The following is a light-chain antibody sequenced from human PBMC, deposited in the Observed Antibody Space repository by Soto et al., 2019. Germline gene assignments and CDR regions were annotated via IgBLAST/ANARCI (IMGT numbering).Light chain of an antibody. CDR1: QTLSSHC. J-gene: IGKJ4*01. CDR3: QQYCSSPRP. CDR2: SAS. Sequence: EIVVTQSPGSLAWSPGERATVSCRASQTLSSHCLACYPQNPGHAPRLLIYSASPRATGIPDRFSGSWSGTDFTLTISRLQPEDFAVYYCQQYCSSPRPIGGGPKV. V-gene: IGKV3-20*01.